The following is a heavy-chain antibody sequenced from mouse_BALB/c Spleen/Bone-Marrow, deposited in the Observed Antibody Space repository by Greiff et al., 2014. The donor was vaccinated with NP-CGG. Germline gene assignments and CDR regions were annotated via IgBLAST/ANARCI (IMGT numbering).Heavy chain of an antibody. J-gene: IGHJ2*01. Sequence: VQLKESGGGLVQPGGSLRLSCTTSGFTFTDYFMTWVRQPPGKALEWLGFIRNKPNGYTTEYNPSVKGRFTISRDNSQGILYLQMNTLRAEDSAIYYCARDYSGYFDFWGQGTTLIVSS. CDR2: IRNKPNGYTT. CDR3: ARDYSGYFDF. V-gene: IGHV7-3*02. CDR1: GFTFTDYF. D-gene: IGHD5-1*01.